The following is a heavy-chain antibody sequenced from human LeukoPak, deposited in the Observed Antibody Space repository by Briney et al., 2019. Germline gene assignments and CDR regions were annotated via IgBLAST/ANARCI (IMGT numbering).Heavy chain of an antibody. V-gene: IGHV4-4*09. CDR3: ARHQSRARYYYYYMDV. J-gene: IGHJ6*03. CDR2: IYTSGST. Sequence: PSETLSHTCTVSGGSISSYYWSWIRQPPGKGLEWIGYIYTSGSTNYNPSLKSRVTISVDTSKNQFSLKLSSVTAADTAVYYCARHQSRARYYYYYMDVWGKGTTVTVSS. CDR1: GGSISSYY.